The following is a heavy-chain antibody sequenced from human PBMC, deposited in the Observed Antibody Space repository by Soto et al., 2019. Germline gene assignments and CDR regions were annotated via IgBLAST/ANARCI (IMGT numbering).Heavy chain of an antibody. CDR2: ISSSSSYI. CDR1: GFTFSSYS. V-gene: IGHV3-21*01. CDR3: AREGSYYYFDY. J-gene: IGHJ4*02. Sequence: EVQLVESGGGLVKPGGYLRLSCAASGFTFSSYSMNWVRQAPGKGLEWVSSISSSSSYIYYADSVKGRFTISRDNAKNSMYLQMNSLRAEDTAVYYCAREGSYYYFDYWGQGTLVTVSS. D-gene: IGHD1-26*01.